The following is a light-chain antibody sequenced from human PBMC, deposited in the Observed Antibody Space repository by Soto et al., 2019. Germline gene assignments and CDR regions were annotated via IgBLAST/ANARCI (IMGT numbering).Light chain of an antibody. CDR1: TSNIGSKT. Sequence: QSVLTQPPSASGTPGQSVTISCSGSTSNIGSKTVSWYQQVPGAAPKLLIYSTNQWPSGVPDRFSGSKSGTSASLTISGLQSEDEADYYCYSFTTGNTLYVFGTGTKVTVL. J-gene: IGLJ1*01. V-gene: IGLV1-44*01. CDR3: YSFTTGNTLYV. CDR2: STN.